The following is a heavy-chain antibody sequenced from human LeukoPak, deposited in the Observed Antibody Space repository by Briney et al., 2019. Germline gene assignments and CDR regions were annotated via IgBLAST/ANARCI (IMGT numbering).Heavy chain of an antibody. V-gene: IGHV1-2*02. D-gene: IGHD2-15*01. CDR1: GYTFTDYF. CDR3: ARVPRGYCRSASCYDY. Sequence: SVKVPCKTSGYTFTDYFIHWVRQAPGQGLEWMGWINPNSGVTNYAQKFQGRVTMTRDTSISTAFVELSSLTSDDTAVYYCARVPRGYCRSASCYDYWGQGTLVTVSS. CDR2: INPNSGVT. J-gene: IGHJ4*02.